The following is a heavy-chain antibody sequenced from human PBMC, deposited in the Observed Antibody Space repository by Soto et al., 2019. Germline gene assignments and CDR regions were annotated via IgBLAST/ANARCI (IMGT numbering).Heavy chain of an antibody. Sequence: GGSLRLSCAASGFTFSSYGMHWVRQAPGKGLEWVAVIWYDGSNKYYADSVKGRFTISRDNSKNTPYLQMNSLRAEDTAVYYCARDGSDGDYVGYYYGMDVWGQGTTVTVSS. CDR1: GFTFSSYG. J-gene: IGHJ6*02. CDR3: ARDGSDGDYVGYYYGMDV. D-gene: IGHD4-17*01. CDR2: IWYDGSNK. V-gene: IGHV3-33*01.